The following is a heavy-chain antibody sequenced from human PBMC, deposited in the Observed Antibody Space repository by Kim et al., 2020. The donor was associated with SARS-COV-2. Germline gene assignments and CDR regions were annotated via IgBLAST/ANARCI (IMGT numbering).Heavy chain of an antibody. Sequence: GGSLRLSCAASGFTFSSYAMHWVRQAPGKGLEWVAVISYDGSNKYYADSVKGRFTISRDNSKNTLYLQMNSLRAEDTAVYYCARALGGINIVATGGAFDIWGQGTMVTVSS. D-gene: IGHD5-12*01. J-gene: IGHJ3*02. CDR2: ISYDGSNK. V-gene: IGHV3-30*04. CDR3: ARALGGINIVATGGAFDI. CDR1: GFTFSSYA.